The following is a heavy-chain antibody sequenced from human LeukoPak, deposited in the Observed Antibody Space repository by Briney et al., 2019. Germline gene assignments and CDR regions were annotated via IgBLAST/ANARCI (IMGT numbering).Heavy chain of an antibody. CDR3: AKRGAEVGTTIAPGDY. Sequence: GGTLRLSCAASEFTFSSYGMSWVRQAPGKGLEWVSAISGSGGSTYYADSVKGRFTISRDNSKNTLYLQMNSLRAEDTAVYYCAKRGAEVGTTIAPGDYWGQGSLVTVSS. CDR1: EFTFSSYG. CDR2: ISGSGGST. D-gene: IGHD1-26*01. J-gene: IGHJ4*02. V-gene: IGHV3-23*01.